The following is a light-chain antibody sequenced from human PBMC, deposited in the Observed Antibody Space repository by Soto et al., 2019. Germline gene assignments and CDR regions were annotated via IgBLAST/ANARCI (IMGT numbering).Light chain of an antibody. CDR3: QQRSNWPPMYS. CDR1: QSVSSY. J-gene: IGKJ2*01. CDR2: DAS. V-gene: IGKV3-11*01. Sequence: EIVLTQSPATLSLSPGERATLSCRASQSVSSYLAWYQQKPGQAPRLLIYDASNRYTGIPARFSGSGSGTDFTLTISSLEPEDFAVYYCQQRSNWPPMYSFGQGTKLEIK.